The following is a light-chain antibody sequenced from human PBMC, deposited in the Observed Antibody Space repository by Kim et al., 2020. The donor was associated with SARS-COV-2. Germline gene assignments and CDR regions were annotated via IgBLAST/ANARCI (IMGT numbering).Light chain of an antibody. CDR3: QHYNNWPPET. CDR2: GAS. CDR1: QSVTNN. Sequence: DIVMTQSPATLSVSPGERATLSCRASQSVTNNLAWYQQKPGQAPRLLIYGASTRATGIPARFSGSGSGTEFTLIISSLQSEDFAVYYCQHYNNWPPETFGQGTKLEIK. J-gene: IGKJ2*01. V-gene: IGKV3-15*01.